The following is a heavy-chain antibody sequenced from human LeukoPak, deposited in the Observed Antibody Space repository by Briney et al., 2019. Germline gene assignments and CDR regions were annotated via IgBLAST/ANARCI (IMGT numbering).Heavy chain of an antibody. Sequence: SETLSLTCAVSAGSISSGSWWNWVRQPPGKGLEWIGEIYHSGSTNYNPSLKSRVTISLDKSKNQFSLKLYSVTAADTAVYYCARYRGASGYHFDYWGQGILVTVSS. CDR3: ARYRGASGYHFDY. V-gene: IGHV4-4*02. D-gene: IGHD5-12*01. CDR1: AGSISSGSW. CDR2: IYHSGST. J-gene: IGHJ4*02.